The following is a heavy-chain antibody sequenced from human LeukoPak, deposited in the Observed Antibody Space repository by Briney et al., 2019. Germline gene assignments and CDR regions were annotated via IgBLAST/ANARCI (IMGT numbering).Heavy chain of an antibody. CDR1: GGTFNSYA. V-gene: IGHV1-69*13. J-gene: IGHJ6*04. CDR3: ARGANYDILTGYYPLHYYYYGMDV. D-gene: IGHD3-9*01. Sequence: GASVKVSCKASGGTFNSYAIGWVRQAPGQGLEWMGGIIPIFGTANYAQKFQGRVTITADESTSTAYMELSSLRSEDTAVYYCARGANYDILTGYYPLHYYYYGMDVWGKGTTVTVSS. CDR2: IIPIFGTA.